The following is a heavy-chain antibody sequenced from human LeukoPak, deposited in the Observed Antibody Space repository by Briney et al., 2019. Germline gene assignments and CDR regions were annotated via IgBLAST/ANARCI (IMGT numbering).Heavy chain of an antibody. V-gene: IGHV3-7*04. CDR3: ARGEAADDWFDP. Sequence: GGSLRLSCAASGFTFSSYWMRWVRQAPGKGLEWVAKIKQDGSEIDYADSVMGRFTTSRDNATNTLYLQMKRLRGEDTAVYYNARGEAADDWFDPWGQGTLVTVSS. J-gene: IGHJ5*02. CDR2: IKQDGSEI. D-gene: IGHD6-13*01. CDR1: GFTFSSYW.